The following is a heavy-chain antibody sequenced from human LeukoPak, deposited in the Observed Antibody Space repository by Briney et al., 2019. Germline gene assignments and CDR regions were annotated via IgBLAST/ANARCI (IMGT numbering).Heavy chain of an antibody. CDR3: DSDDCSNGECYYDAFDI. J-gene: IGHJ3*02. D-gene: IGHD2-8*01. Sequence: PSETLSLTRTVSGGSISSSFFYWGWIRQAPGKGLEGIVSILENGLTKYNPALNSPVTISVDTTKNNMSLMFTSVTTPVTATYYCDSDDCSNGECYYDAFDIWGQGTMVSVSS. CDR1: GGSISSSFFY. CDR2: ILENGLT. V-gene: IGHV4-39*07.